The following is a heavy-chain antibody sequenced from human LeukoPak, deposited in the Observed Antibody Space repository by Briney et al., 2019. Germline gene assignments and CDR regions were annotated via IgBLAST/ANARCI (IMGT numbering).Heavy chain of an antibody. CDR2: IWYDRSNK. V-gene: IGHV3-33*06. CDR1: GFTFSSYG. CDR3: AKESGDLSLYYYYYMDV. D-gene: IGHD4-17*01. J-gene: IGHJ6*03. Sequence: GESLKISCAASGFTFSSYGMHWVRQAPGKGLEWVAVIWYDRSNKYYADSVKGRFTISRDNFKNMLYLQMNSLRAEDTAVYYCAKESGDLSLYYYYYMDVWGKGTTVTVSS.